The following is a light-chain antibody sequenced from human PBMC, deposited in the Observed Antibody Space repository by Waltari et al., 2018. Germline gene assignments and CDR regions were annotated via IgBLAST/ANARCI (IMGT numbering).Light chain of an antibody. Sequence: EVVMTQSPAALSVSPGERVTLSCKASQNIDNKLAWYQQKPGQSPRLLIYGASTRATGVPARFSGSGSGTDFTLTISSLQSEDCAVFYCQQYNRWPPLTFGGGTKVEIK. J-gene: IGKJ4*01. CDR3: QQYNRWPPLT. CDR2: GAS. CDR1: QNIDNK. V-gene: IGKV3-15*01.